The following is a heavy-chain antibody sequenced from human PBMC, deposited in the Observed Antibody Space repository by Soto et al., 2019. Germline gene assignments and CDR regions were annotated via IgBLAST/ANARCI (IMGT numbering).Heavy chain of an antibody. J-gene: IGHJ6*02. CDR2: ITSKANNYAT. D-gene: IGHD2-15*01. V-gene: IGHV3-73*02. CDR1: GFSFSGSA. CDR3: TIWSVAADTIYGMDV. Sequence: EVQLVESGGGLVQPGGSLKLSCAASGFSFSGSAMHWVRQASGKGLEWVGRITSKANNYATVYAASVKGRFTISRDDSKNTAYLQMNSLKTEDTAVYYCTIWSVAADTIYGMDVWGQGTTVTVSS.